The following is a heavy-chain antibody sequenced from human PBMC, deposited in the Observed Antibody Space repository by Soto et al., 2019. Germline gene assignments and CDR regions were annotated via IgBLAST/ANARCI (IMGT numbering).Heavy chain of an antibody. V-gene: IGHV4-31*03. CDR2: IYYSGST. D-gene: IGHD3-22*01. CDR1: CGSISRGGYY. Sequence: QVHLQESGPGLVKPSQTRSLTCTVSCGSISRGGYYWSWIRQHPGKGLEWIGYIYYSGSTYYNPSLKSRVTISVDTSKNQFSLKLSSVTAAHTAVYYGARGGGDDTKFDYWGQGTLVTVSS. J-gene: IGHJ4*02. CDR3: ARGGGDDTKFDY.